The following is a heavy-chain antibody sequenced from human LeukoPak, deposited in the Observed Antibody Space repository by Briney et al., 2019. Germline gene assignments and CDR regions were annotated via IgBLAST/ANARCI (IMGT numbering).Heavy chain of an antibody. Sequence: PGGSLRLSCAASGFTFSSYWMHWVRQAPGKGLVWVSRINSDGSSTSYADSVKGRFTISRDNAKNTLYLQMNSLRAEDTAVYYCARAGGSWYFDYWGQGTLVTVSS. CDR2: INSDGSST. J-gene: IGHJ4*02. D-gene: IGHD6-13*01. CDR3: ARAGGSWYFDY. CDR1: GFTFSSYW. V-gene: IGHV3-74*01.